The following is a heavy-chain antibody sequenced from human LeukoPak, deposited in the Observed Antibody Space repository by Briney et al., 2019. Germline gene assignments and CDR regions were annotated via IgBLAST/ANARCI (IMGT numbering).Heavy chain of an antibody. CDR1: GGSISSSSYY. Sequence: SETLSLTCTVSGGSISSSSYYWGWVRQPPGKGLEWIGSIYYSGSTYYHPSLKSRVTISVDTSKNQFSLKLSSVTAADTAVYYCARVIDGCSSTSCYFKTYYYYYYYMDVWGKGTTVTVSS. D-gene: IGHD2-2*01. CDR2: IYYSGST. CDR3: ARVIDGCSSTSCYFKTYYYYYYYMDV. J-gene: IGHJ6*03. V-gene: IGHV4-39*07.